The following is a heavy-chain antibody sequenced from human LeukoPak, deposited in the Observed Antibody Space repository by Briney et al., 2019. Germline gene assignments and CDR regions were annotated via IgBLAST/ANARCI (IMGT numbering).Heavy chain of an antibody. V-gene: IGHV3-48*02. CDR1: GFTFSSYS. J-gene: IGHJ4*02. CDR2: ISSGSSTI. D-gene: IGHD6-13*01. CDR3: ARGRAGYYYDY. Sequence: GGSLRLSCAASGFTFSSYSLNWVRQAPGKGLGWVSYISSGSSTIYYADSVKGRFTISRDNAKNPLYLQVNSLRDEDTAVYYCARGRAGYYYDYWGQGTLVTVSS.